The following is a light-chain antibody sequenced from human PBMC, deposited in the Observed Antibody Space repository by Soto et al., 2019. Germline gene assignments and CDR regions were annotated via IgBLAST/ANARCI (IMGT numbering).Light chain of an antibody. CDR2: AAS. Sequence: AIQMTQSPSSLPASVGDRVTITCRASQGIRNDLGWYQQKPEKAPKLLIYAASSLQSGVPSRFSGSGSGTDFTLTISSLQPEDFATYYCQHYNSYSEAFGKGTKVDIK. CDR1: QGIRND. CDR3: QHYNSYSEA. V-gene: IGKV1-6*01. J-gene: IGKJ1*01.